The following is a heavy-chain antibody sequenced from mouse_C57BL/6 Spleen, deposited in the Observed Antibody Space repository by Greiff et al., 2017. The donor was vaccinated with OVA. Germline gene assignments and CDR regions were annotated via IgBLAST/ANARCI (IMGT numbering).Heavy chain of an antibody. V-gene: IGHV5-4*03. CDR1: GFAFSSYA. CDR2: ISDGGSYT. Sequence: EVKLVESGGGLVKPGGSLKLSCAASGFAFSSYAMSWVRQTPEKRLEWVATISDGGSYTSYPDNVKGRFTISRDNAKNNLYLQMSQLKSEDTAMYYCARLTGTSDFDYWGQGTTLTVSS. J-gene: IGHJ2*01. D-gene: IGHD4-1*01. CDR3: ARLTGTSDFDY.